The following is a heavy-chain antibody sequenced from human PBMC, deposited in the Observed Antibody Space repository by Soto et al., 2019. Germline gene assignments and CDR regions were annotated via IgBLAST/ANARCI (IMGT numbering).Heavy chain of an antibody. D-gene: IGHD3-9*01. CDR2: IYHSGTT. Sequence: SETLSLTCSVSGGSIISGDYFWSWIRQHPGKGLEWIGYIYHSGTTFYNPSLRSRLTISIDTSKSQFSLKLTSVTAADTAVYYCARGYDILTGYFPGFDPWGLGTLVTVSS. CDR3: ARGYDILTGYFPGFDP. CDR1: GGSIISGDYF. V-gene: IGHV4-31*03. J-gene: IGHJ5*02.